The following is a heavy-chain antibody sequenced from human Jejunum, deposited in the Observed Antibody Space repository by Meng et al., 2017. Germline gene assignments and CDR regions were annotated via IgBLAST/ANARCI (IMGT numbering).Heavy chain of an antibody. V-gene: IGHV5-51*01. CDR2: ISPRNSDT. Sequence: GESLKISCKGSGYSFTDYWIGWVRQMPGKGLEWMALISPRNSDTRYSPSFQGHVTISVGESISTAYLQWSSLKASDTAVYFCARRDDVTAAPFDYWGQGTLVTVSS. CDR3: ARRDDVTAAPFDY. J-gene: IGHJ4*02. CDR1: GYSFTDYW. D-gene: IGHD2-2*01.